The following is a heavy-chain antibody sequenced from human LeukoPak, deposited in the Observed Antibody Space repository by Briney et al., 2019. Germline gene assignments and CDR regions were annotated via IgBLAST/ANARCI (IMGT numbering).Heavy chain of an antibody. CDR2: IGPTGSDR. V-gene: IGHV3-21*06. Sequence: GGSLRLSCTVSGLTFSTSGFNWVRQAPGKGLEWVASIGPTGSDRYHADSIKGRFTISRDNANNFLYLQMNSLRAEDTAVYYCATETNGRHYDYWGQGTLLTVSS. D-gene: IGHD1-14*01. J-gene: IGHJ4*02. CDR1: GLTFSTSG. CDR3: ATETNGRHYDY.